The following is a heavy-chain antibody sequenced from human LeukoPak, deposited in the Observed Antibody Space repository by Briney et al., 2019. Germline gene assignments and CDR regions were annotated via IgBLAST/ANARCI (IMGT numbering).Heavy chain of an antibody. CDR3: AKDGPYYDFWSGYLN. CDR2: ISYDGSNK. Sequence: GGSLRLSCAASGFTFSSYGMHWVRQAPGKGLEWVAVISYDGSNKYYADSVKGRFTISRDSSKNTLYLQMNSLRAEDTAVYYCAKDGPYYDFWSGYLNWGQGTLVTVSS. J-gene: IGHJ4*02. V-gene: IGHV3-30*18. D-gene: IGHD3-3*01. CDR1: GFTFSSYG.